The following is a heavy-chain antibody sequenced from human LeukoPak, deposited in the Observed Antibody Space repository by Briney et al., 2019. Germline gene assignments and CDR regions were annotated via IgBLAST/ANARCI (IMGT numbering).Heavy chain of an antibody. CDR3: ARGGSSLLKGIDY. D-gene: IGHD6-13*01. V-gene: IGHV3-66*01. J-gene: IGHJ4*02. CDR1: GFTFSSYA. Sequence: GGSLRLSCAASGFTFSSYAMSWVRQAPGKGLEWVSVIYSGGTTYYADSVKGRFTISRDNAKNSLYLQMNSLRAEDTAVYYCARGGSSLLKGIDYWGQGTLVTVSS. CDR2: IYSGGTT.